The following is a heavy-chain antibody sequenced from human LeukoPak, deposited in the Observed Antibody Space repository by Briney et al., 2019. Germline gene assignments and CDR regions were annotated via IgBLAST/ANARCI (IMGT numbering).Heavy chain of an antibody. CDR1: GDTFSNYA. J-gene: IGHJ4*02. V-gene: IGHV1-69*13. CDR3: ARESDSSMVINYFDY. Sequence: ASVKVSCKASGDTFSNYAISWVRQAPGQGLEWMGGIIPIFATANYAQKFQGRVTITVDESTNTAYMELSSLRSEDTAVYYCARESDSSMVINYFDYWGQGTLVTVSS. D-gene: IGHD5-18*01. CDR2: IIPIFATA.